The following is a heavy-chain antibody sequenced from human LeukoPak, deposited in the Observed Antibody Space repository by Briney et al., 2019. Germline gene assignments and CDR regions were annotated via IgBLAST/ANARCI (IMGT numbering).Heavy chain of an antibody. D-gene: IGHD3-10*01. CDR3: VRGLYGSGDY. Sequence: KSSETLSLTCTASGGSISGYYWNWIRQPAGKGLEWIGRIFSSGKTNYNPSLQSRVTMSVDTSKNHFSMKLASVTAADTAVYYCVRGLYGSGDYWGQGTLVTVSS. CDR1: GGSISGYY. V-gene: IGHV4-4*07. CDR2: IFSSGKT. J-gene: IGHJ4*02.